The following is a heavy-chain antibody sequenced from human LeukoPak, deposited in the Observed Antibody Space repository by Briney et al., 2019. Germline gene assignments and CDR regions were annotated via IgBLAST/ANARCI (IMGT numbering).Heavy chain of an antibody. CDR3: AKVAVDYYYGMDV. Sequence: GGSLRLSCAASGFTFSSYGMHWVRQAPGKGLEWVAVIWYDGSNKYYADSVKGRFTISRDNSKNTLYLQMNSLRAEDTAVYYCAKVAVDYYYGMDVWGQGTTVTVSS. J-gene: IGHJ6*02. V-gene: IGHV3-33*06. CDR1: GFTFSSYG. CDR2: IWYDGSNK. D-gene: IGHD6-19*01.